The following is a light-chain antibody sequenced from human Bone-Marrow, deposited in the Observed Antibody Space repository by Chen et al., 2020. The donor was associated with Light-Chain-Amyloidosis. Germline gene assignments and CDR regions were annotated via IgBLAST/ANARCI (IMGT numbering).Light chain of an antibody. CDR1: SSDVGGYNY. CDR3: SSYTRSSTWL. CDR2: DVS. J-gene: IGLJ3*02. V-gene: IGLV2-14*03. Sequence: QSALTQPASVSGSPGQSITISCTGTSSDVGGYNYVSWYQQHPGTAPKLVIFDVSYRPSGISNRFSGSKSGNTASLTISGLQAEGEADYYCSSYTRSSTWLFGGGTRLTVL.